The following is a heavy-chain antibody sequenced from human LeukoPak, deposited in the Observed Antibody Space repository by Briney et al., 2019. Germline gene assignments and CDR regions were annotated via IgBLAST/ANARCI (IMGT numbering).Heavy chain of an antibody. Sequence: ASVKVSCKTFGYSFANYGISWARQAPGQGLEWMAWISPYNGDGIAAQRFQGRLSMTTDPSTSTAYMELSSLRSEDTAVYYCARDQTPYSNYEERYFQHWGQGTLVTVSS. V-gene: IGHV1-18*01. CDR2: ISPYNGDG. J-gene: IGHJ1*01. CDR3: ARDQTPYSNYEERYFQH. D-gene: IGHD4-11*01. CDR1: GYSFANYG.